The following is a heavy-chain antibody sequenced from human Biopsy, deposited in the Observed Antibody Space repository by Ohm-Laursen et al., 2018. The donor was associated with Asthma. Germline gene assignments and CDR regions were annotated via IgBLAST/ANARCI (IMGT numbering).Heavy chain of an antibody. CDR3: ARAVDYSHYYGIDV. J-gene: IGHJ6*02. D-gene: IGHD3-10*01. V-gene: IGHV1-18*01. Sequence: EASVKVSCKTSGYTFNSAGSTWGRQAPGQGLEWMGWISVYNGNTKVAQKLQDRVTMITDTSTSTAYMELRSLRSDDTAVYFCARAVDYSHYYGIDVWGQGTTVTVS. CDR2: ISVYNGNT. CDR1: GYTFNSAG.